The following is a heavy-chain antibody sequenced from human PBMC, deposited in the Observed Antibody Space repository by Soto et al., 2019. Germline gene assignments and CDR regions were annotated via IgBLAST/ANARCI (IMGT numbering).Heavy chain of an antibody. Sequence: PXXSLKISFKGSGYSFTSYWICWVLQMPGKGLEWMGIIYPGDSDTRHSPSFQGQVTISADKSISTAYLQWSSLKASDTAMYYCARHSENYYYGMDVWGQGTTVTVSS. D-gene: IGHD1-26*01. CDR3: ARHSENYYYGMDV. J-gene: IGHJ6*02. CDR2: IYPGDSDT. V-gene: IGHV5-51*01. CDR1: GYSFTSYW.